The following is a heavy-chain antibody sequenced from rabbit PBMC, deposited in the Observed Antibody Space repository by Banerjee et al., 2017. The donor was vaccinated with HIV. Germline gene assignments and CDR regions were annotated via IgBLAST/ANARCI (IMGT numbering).Heavy chain of an antibody. V-gene: IGHV1S45*01. CDR2: IYTSSGST. CDR3: ARDDDYGGYNIGM. CDR1: GFSFSNKYV. D-gene: IGHD2-1*01. J-gene: IGHJ6*01. Sequence: QEQLEESGGDLVKPEGSLTLTCTASGFSFSNKYVMCWVRQAPGKGLEWIACIYTSSGSTLYASWAKGRFTISKTSSTTVTLQMTSLTAADTATYFCARDDDYGGYNIGMWGQGTLVTVS.